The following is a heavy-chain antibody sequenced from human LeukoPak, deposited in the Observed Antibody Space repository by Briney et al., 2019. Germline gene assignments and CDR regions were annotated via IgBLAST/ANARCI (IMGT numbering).Heavy chain of an antibody. V-gene: IGHV3-64*01. CDR2: ISSNGRNT. J-gene: IGHJ4*02. CDR3: ARERYDSSGHWYFDF. CDR1: GLIVSGDY. D-gene: IGHD3-22*01. Sequence: PGGSLRLSCAASGLIVSGDYITWVRQAPGKGLEYVSAISSNGRNTYHANSVKGRFTISRDNSKNTLYLQMGSLRGEDMAVYYCARERYDSSGHWYFDFWGQGTLVTVSS.